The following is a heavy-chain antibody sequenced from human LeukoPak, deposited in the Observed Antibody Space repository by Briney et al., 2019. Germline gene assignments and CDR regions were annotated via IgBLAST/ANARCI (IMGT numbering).Heavy chain of an antibody. CDR2: INQDGSLK. CDR3: TKYYDNSGHSDY. CDR1: GFTFSSYW. J-gene: IGHJ4*02. V-gene: IGHV3-7*01. Sequence: GGSLRLSCVTSGFTFSSYWLEWVRQAPGKGLEWVANINQDGSLKNYVDSVKGRFTISRDNAKNSLYLQMSSLRAEDTAVYYCTKYYDNSGHSDYWGQGTLLTVSS. D-gene: IGHD3-22*01.